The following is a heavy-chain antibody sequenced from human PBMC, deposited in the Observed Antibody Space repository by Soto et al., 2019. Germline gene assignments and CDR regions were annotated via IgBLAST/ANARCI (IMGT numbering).Heavy chain of an antibody. CDR3: ARDLRMVYAIDFDY. CDR2: ISSSGSTI. Sequence: EVQLVESGGSLVQPGGSLRLSCAASGFTFSSYSMNWVRQAPGKGLEWVSYISSSGSTIYYADSVKGRFTISRDNAKNSLYLQMNSLRDEDTAVYYCARDLRMVYAIDFDYWGQGTLVTVSS. J-gene: IGHJ4*02. D-gene: IGHD2-8*01. V-gene: IGHV3-48*02. CDR1: GFTFSSYS.